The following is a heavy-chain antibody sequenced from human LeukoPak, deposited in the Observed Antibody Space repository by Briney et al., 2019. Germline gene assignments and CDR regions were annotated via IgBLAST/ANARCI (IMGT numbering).Heavy chain of an antibody. Sequence: GGSLRLSCAASGFTFSSYWMHWVRQAPGKGLVWVSLINSDGSSTKFADSVKGRFTISRDNAKSTLYLQMNSLRAEDTAVYYCARDRDYVWWSLHYDAFDIWGQGTMVTVSS. CDR2: INSDGSST. CDR3: ARDRDYVWWSLHYDAFDI. J-gene: IGHJ3*02. D-gene: IGHD3-16*01. V-gene: IGHV3-74*03. CDR1: GFTFSSYW.